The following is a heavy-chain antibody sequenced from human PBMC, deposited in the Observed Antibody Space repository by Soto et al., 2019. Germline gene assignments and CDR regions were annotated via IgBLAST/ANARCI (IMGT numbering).Heavy chain of an antibody. CDR1: GFTFSSYG. V-gene: IGHV3-33*01. CDR2: IWYDGSNK. D-gene: IGHD3-10*01. CDR3: ARDVYGSGSYTVY. J-gene: IGHJ4*02. Sequence: QVQLVESGGGVVQPGRSLRLSCAASGFTFSSYGMHWVRQAPGKGLEWVAVIWYDGSNKYYADSVKGRITISRDNSKNTLYLQMNSLRAEDTAVYYCARDVYGSGSYTVYWGQGTLVTVSS.